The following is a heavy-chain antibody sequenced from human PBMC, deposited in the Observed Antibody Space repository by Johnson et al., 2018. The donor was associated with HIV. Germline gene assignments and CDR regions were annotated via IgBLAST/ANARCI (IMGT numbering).Heavy chain of an antibody. D-gene: IGHD3-22*01. CDR1: GFRFSSYA. V-gene: IGHV3-30*14. CDR2: ISYDGSNK. J-gene: IGHJ3*02. Sequence: HVQLVESGGGVVQPGRSLRLSCVASGFRFSSYAVHWVRQAPGKGLEWVAVISYDGSNKYYADSVKGRFTISRDNSKNTLYLQMNSLRAEDTAVYYCAASVYYYDSSGYFAFDIWGQGTMVTVSS. CDR3: AASVYYYDSSGYFAFDI.